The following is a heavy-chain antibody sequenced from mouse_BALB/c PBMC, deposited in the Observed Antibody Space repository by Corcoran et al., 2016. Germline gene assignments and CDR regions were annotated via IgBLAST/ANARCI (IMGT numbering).Heavy chain of an antibody. CDR3: ARCYYDWYFDV. J-gene: IGHJ1*01. CDR2: ITPYNGGT. D-gene: IGHD1-1*01. V-gene: IGHV1-26*01. Sequence: LVQPGDSMKISSKASGYSFTGYTMNWVKQSHGKNLEWIGLITPYNGGTSYNHKFKGKATLTVDKSSSTAYMELLSLTSEDSAVYYCARCYYDWYFDVWGAGTTVTVSS. CDR1: GYSFTGYT.